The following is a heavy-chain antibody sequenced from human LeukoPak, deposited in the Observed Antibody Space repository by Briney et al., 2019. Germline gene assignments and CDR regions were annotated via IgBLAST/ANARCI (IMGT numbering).Heavy chain of an antibody. D-gene: IGHD1-26*01. J-gene: IGHJ5*02. CDR3: AKGKLLVNVGDNWLDP. CDR2: MNPNSGNT. Sequence: GASVKVSCKASGYTFTSYDINWVRQATGQGLARMGWMNPNSGNTGYAQKFQGRVTMTRNTSISTAYMELSSLRAEDTAVYYCAKGKLLVNVGDNWLDPWGQGTLVTVSS. CDR1: GYTFTSYD. V-gene: IGHV1-8*01.